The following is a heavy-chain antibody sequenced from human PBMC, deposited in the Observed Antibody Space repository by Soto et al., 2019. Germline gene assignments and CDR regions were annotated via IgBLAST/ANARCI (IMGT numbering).Heavy chain of an antibody. CDR1: GGSFSGYY. J-gene: IGHJ6*02. V-gene: IGHV4-34*01. Sequence: SETLSLTCAVYGGSFSGYYWSWIRQPPGKGLEWIGEINHSGSTNYNPSLKSRVTISVDTSKNQFSLKLSSVTAADTAVYYCASSIRYYYGMDVWGQGTTVTVS. CDR2: INHSGST. CDR3: ASSIRYYYGMDV.